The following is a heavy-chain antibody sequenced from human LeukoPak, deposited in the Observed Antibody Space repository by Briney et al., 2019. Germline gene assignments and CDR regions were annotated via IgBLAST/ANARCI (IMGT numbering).Heavy chain of an antibody. CDR3: ARRQVNPSTYYDFWSGYYGFFDY. D-gene: IGHD3-3*01. CDR2: INHSGST. J-gene: IGHJ4*02. V-gene: IGHV4-34*01. Sequence: PSETLSLTCAVYGGSFSGYYWSWIRQPPGKGLEWIGEINHSGSTNYNPSLKSRVTISVDTSKNQFSLKLSSVTAADTAVYYCARRQVNPSTYYDFWSGYYGFFDYWGQGTLVTVSS. CDR1: GGSFSGYY.